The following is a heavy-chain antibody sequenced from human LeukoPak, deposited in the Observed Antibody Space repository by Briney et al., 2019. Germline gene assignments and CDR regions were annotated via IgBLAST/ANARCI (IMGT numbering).Heavy chain of an antibody. D-gene: IGHD3-3*01. CDR1: GFTFSSYW. CDR2: IKQDGSEK. Sequence: GGSLRLSCAASGFTFSSYWMSWVRQAPGRGLEWVANIKQDGSEKYYVDSVKGRFTISRDNAKNSLYLQMNSLRAEDTAVYYCARGPSNYDFWSGYYTFDYWGQGTLVTVSS. V-gene: IGHV3-7*03. CDR3: ARGPSNYDFWSGYYTFDY. J-gene: IGHJ4*02.